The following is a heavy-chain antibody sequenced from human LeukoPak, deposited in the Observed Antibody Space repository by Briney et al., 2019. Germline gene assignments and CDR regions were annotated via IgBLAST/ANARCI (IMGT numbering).Heavy chain of an antibody. Sequence: PSETLSLTCAVYGGSFSGYYWSWIRQPPGKGREWIGEINHSGSTNYNPSLKSRVTISVDTSKNQFSLKLSSVTAADTAVYYCAATLAHQPDYWGQGILVTVSS. V-gene: IGHV4-34*01. J-gene: IGHJ4*02. CDR2: INHSGST. D-gene: IGHD4-23*01. CDR1: GGSFSGYY. CDR3: AATLAHQPDY.